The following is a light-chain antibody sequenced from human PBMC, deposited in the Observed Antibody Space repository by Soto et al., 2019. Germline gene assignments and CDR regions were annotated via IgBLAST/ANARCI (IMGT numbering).Light chain of an antibody. J-gene: IGLJ1*01. CDR2: EVS. V-gene: IGLV2-23*02. Sequence: QSALTQAASVSGSPGQSITISCTGTSSDVGSYNFVSWYQQHPGKAPKVMIYEVSKRPSGVSNRFSGSKSGNTASLTISGLQAEDEADYYCCSYAGSSTPLIFGTGTRSPS. CDR3: CSYAGSSTPLI. CDR1: SSDVGSYNF.